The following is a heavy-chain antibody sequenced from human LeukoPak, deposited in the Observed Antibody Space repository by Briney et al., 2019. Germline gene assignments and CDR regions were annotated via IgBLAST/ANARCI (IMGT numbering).Heavy chain of an antibody. Sequence: GGSLRLSCAASGFTFSSYSMNWVRQAPGKGLEWVSSISSSSSYIYYADSVKGRFTISRDNAKNSLYLQMNSLRAEDTAVYYCAKDASYGGTSAPFDYWAKGPLVTVSS. D-gene: IGHD4-23*01. V-gene: IGHV3-21*01. J-gene: IGHJ4*02. CDR1: GFTFSSYS. CDR3: AKDASYGGTSAPFDY. CDR2: ISSSSSYI.